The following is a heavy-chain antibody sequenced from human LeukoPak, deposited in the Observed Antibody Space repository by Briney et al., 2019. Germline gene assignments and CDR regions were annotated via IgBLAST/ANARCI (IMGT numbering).Heavy chain of an antibody. D-gene: IGHD6-25*01. J-gene: IGHJ2*01. CDR2: ISWNSGTK. CDR1: GFNFNDYA. Sequence: PGRSLRLSCVASGFNFNDYAMHWVRHAPGKGLEWVSGISWNSGTKDYADSVKGRFIISRDYAQRSLFLQMNSLATEDTAFYYCAKAAADWYFDVWGRGTLVTVSS. V-gene: IGHV3-9*01. CDR3: AKAAADWYFDV.